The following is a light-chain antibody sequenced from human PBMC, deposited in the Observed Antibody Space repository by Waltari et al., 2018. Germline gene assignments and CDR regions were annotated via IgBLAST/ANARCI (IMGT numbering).Light chain of an antibody. CDR2: EVS. J-gene: IGLJ1*01. CDR3: SSYTTSSAPGV. V-gene: IGLV2-14*01. Sequence: QSALTQPASVSGSPGQSITLSCPGTDSDVGAYDFVSWSQQHPGKSPHLIIYEVSNRPSGISNRFSASKSGNTASLTISGLQAEDEADYYCSSYTTSSAPGVFGTGTRVTVL. CDR1: DSDVGAYDF.